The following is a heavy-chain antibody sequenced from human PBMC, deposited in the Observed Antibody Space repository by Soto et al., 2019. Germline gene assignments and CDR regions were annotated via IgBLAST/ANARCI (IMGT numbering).Heavy chain of an antibody. J-gene: IGHJ6*02. CDR2: ISSSSSYI. V-gene: IGHV3-21*01. CDR1: GFTFSSYS. D-gene: IGHD1-26*01. Sequence: EVQLVESGGGLVKPGGSLRLSCAASGFTFSSYSMNWVRQAPGKGLEWVSSISSSSSYIYYADSVKGRFTISRDNAKNSLYLQMNSLRAEDTAVYYCARDRGLVGATIFVKVYTARGMDVWGQGTTVTVSS. CDR3: ARDRGLVGATIFVKVYTARGMDV.